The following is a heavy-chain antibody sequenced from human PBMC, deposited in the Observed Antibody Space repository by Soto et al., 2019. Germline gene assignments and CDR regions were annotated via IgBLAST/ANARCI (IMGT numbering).Heavy chain of an antibody. D-gene: IGHD6-6*01. Sequence: PGESLKISCKGSGYSFTSYWISWVRQMPGKGLEWMGRIDPSDSYTNYSPSFQGHVTISADKSISTAYLQWSSLKASDTAMYYCASTPVPCRSPSGGLARYYGMDVWGQGTTVTVSS. V-gene: IGHV5-10-1*01. CDR3: ASTPVPCRSPSGGLARYYGMDV. J-gene: IGHJ6*02. CDR1: GYSFTSYW. CDR2: IDPSDSYT.